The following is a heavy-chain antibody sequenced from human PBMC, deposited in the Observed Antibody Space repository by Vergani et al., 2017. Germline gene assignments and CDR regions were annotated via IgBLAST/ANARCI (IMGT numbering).Heavy chain of an antibody. V-gene: IGHV4-34*01. CDR1: GGSFSGYY. D-gene: IGHD6-19*01. Sequence: QVQLQQWGAGLLKPSETLSLTCAVYGGSFSGYYWSWIRQPPGKGLEWVGEINHSGSTNYNPSLKSRVTISVDTSKNQFSLKLSSVTAAGTAVYYCARGGRAVAAVGYIYFQQWGQGRLVTVSS. J-gene: IGHJ1*01. CDR3: ARGGRAVAAVGYIYFQQ. CDR2: INHSGST.